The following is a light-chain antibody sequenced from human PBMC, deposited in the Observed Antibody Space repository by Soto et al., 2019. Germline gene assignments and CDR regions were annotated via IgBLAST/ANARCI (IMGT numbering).Light chain of an antibody. CDR1: QGISSY. CDR3: QQLNSYLST. V-gene: IGKV1-9*01. J-gene: IGKJ5*01. CDR2: AAS. Sequence: DIQLTQSPSFLSASLGDRVTITCRASQGISSYLAWYQQKPGKAPKLLIYAASTLQSGVPSRFSGSRSGTEFNLTISSLQPEAFETYYCQQLNSYLSTFGQGTRLEIK.